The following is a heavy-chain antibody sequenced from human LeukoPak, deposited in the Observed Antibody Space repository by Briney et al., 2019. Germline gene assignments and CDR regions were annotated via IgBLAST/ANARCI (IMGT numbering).Heavy chain of an antibody. J-gene: IGHJ6*02. CDR2: IIPIFGTA. Sequence: ASVKVSCKASGGTFSSYAISWVRQAPGQGLEWMGGIIPIFGTANYAQKFQGRVTITADESTSTAYMELSSLRSEDTAVYYCARDRGSSGYSVFYYYYGMDVWGQGTTVTVSS. CDR1: GGTFSSYA. CDR3: ARDRGSSGYSVFYYYYGMDV. D-gene: IGHD3-22*01. V-gene: IGHV1-69*13.